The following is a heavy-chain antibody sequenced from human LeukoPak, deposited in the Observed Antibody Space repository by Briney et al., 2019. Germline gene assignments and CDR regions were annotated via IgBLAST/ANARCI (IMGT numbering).Heavy chain of an antibody. J-gene: IGHJ4*02. CDR3: ASLNYYDSSGSDY. CDR2: IYYSGST. V-gene: IGHV4-4*02. Sequence: PSETLSLTCAVSGGSISSSNWWSWVRQPPGKGLEWIGEIYYSGSTYYNPSLKSRVTISVDTSKNQFSLKLSSVTAADTAVYYCASLNYYDSSGSDYWGQGTLVTVSS. CDR1: GGSISSSNW. D-gene: IGHD3-22*01.